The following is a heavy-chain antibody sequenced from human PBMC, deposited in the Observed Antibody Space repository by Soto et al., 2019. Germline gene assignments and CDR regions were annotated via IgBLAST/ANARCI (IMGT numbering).Heavy chain of an antibody. CDR2: ISGSGGST. D-gene: IGHD3-3*01. J-gene: IGHJ6*02. V-gene: IGHV3-23*01. CDR3: AKDLGSRFLEWLSLHYGMDV. Sequence: GGSLRLSCAASGFTFSSYAMSWVRQAPGKGLEWVSAISGSGGSTYYADSVKGRFTISRDNSKNTLFLQMNSLRAEDTAVYYCAKDLGSRFLEWLSLHYGMDVWGQGTTVTVSS. CDR1: GFTFSSYA.